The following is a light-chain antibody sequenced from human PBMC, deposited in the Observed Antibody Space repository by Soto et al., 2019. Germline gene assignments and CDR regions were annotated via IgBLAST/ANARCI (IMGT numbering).Light chain of an antibody. J-gene: IGLJ1*01. CDR2: NNN. V-gene: IGLV1-44*01. CDR3: AAWDDSLNGLV. Sequence: QAVVTQPPSASGTPGQRVTISCSGSSSNIGSNSVNWYKQLPRTAPKLLIYNNNQQPSGVPDRFSGSKSGTSASLAISGLQSEDEADYYCAAWDDSLNGLVFGTGTKLTVL. CDR1: SSNIGSNS.